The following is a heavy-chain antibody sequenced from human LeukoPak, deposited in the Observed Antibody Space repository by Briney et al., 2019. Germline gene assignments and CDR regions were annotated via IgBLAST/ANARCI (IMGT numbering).Heavy chain of an antibody. J-gene: IGHJ4*02. V-gene: IGHV3-48*03. CDR1: GFTFSSYE. CDR3: ARVEPPSDY. Sequence: PGGSLRLSCAASGFTFSSYEMNWVRQAPGKGLEWVSYISSSCSTIYYADSVKGRFTISRDNAKNSLYLHMNSLRAEDTAVYYCARVEPPSDYWGQGTLVTVSS. CDR2: ISSSCSTI. D-gene: IGHD1-14*01.